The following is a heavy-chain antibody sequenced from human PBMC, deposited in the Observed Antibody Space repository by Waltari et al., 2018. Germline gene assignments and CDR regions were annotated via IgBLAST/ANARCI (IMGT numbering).Heavy chain of an antibody. CDR2: VHGSGKT. J-gene: IGHJ5*02. CDR1: GDSLTFTHW. V-gene: IGHV4-4*02. CDR3: ARDRGRGLYLDT. Sequence: QLQLQESGPGLVKPSGTLTLNCAVSGDSLTFTHWWSWVRQSPQKGLGWIGQVHGSGKTNYNPAFASRVTIALDTSNNHFALKVTSATAADTAVYVCARDRGRGLYLDTWGPGTLVTVSP. D-gene: IGHD2-15*01.